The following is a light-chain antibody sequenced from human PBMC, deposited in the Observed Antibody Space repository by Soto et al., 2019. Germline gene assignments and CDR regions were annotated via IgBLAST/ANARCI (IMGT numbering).Light chain of an antibody. J-gene: IGKJ4*01. Sequence: DIVMTQSPDSLTVSLGERATINCKSSQSILSSSNNKNYLVWYQQKPGQPPKVLINWASTRESGVPDRFSGSGSGADFTLTISSLQAEDVAVYYCQQRSNWPPLTFGGGTKVEIK. V-gene: IGKV4-1*01. CDR2: WAS. CDR3: QQRSNWPPLT. CDR1: QSILSSSNNKNY.